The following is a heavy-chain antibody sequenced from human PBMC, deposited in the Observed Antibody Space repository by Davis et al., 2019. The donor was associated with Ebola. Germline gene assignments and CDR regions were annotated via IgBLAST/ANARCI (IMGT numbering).Heavy chain of an antibody. J-gene: IGHJ2*01. D-gene: IGHD4-17*01. Sequence: GESLKISCAASGFSFSNYGMYWVRQAPGKGLEWVSVIYRDGRMYHADSVKGRFTISRDNSKNTVYLQINSLRAEDTAMYHCTRHVPGDFWYFDLWGRGTLVSVSS. V-gene: IGHV3-66*04. CDR1: GFSFSNYG. CDR2: IYRDGRM. CDR3: TRHVPGDFWYFDL.